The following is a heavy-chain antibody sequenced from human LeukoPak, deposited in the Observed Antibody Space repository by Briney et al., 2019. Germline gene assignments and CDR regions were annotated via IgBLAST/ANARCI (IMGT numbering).Heavy chain of an antibody. CDR2: ISGSGGST. Sequence: PGGSLRLSCAASGFTFSNCAMSWVRQAPGKGLEWVSVISGSGGSTYYADSVKGRFTISRDNSKNTLYLQMNSLRAEDTAVYYCAKKAGGYGDSVTQHWGQGTLVTVSS. CDR1: GFTFSNCA. CDR3: AKKAGGYGDSVTQH. D-gene: IGHD4-17*01. J-gene: IGHJ1*01. V-gene: IGHV3-23*01.